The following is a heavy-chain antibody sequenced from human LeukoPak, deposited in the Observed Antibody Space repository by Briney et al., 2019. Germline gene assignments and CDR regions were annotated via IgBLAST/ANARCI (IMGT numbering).Heavy chain of an antibody. Sequence: EASVKVSCTASGYTCTSYGISWVRQAPGQGLEWMGWISAYNGNTNYAQKLQGRVTMTTDTSTSTAYMELRSLRSDDTAVYYCARVALYDTSGHNYFDYWGQGILVTVSS. V-gene: IGHV1-18*01. J-gene: IGHJ4*02. CDR1: GYTCTSYG. D-gene: IGHD3-22*01. CDR3: ARVALYDTSGHNYFDY. CDR2: ISAYNGNT.